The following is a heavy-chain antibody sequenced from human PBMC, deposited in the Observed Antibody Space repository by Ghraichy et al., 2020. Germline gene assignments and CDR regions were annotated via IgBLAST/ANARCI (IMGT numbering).Heavy chain of an antibody. CDR3: ARGWNLSTYNFGMDV. CDR1: GGAIANYF. D-gene: IGHD1-1*01. V-gene: IGHV4-59*12. CDR2: IYYSGTT. Sequence: SETLSLTCTVSGGAIANYFWSWIRQAPGKGLEWIGYIYYSGTTKYNPSLKSQVTISIDTSNTQFSLEVTSLTAADTAVYYCARGWNLSTYNFGMDVWGQGTTVIVSS. J-gene: IGHJ6*02.